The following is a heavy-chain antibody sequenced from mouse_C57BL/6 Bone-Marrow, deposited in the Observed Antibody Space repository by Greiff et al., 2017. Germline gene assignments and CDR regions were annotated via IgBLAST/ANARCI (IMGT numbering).Heavy chain of an antibody. V-gene: IGHV5-17*01. Sequence: EVKVVESGGGLVKPGGSLKLSCAASGFTFSDYGMHWVRQAPEKGLEWVAYISSGSSTIYYADTVKGRFTISRDNAKNTLFLQMTSLRSEDTAMYYCARGVVAHFDYWGQGTTLTVSS. CDR3: ARGVVAHFDY. D-gene: IGHD1-1*01. J-gene: IGHJ2*01. CDR2: ISSGSSTI. CDR1: GFTFSDYG.